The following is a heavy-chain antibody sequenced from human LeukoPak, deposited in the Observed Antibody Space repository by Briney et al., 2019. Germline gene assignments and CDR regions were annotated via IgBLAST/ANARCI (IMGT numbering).Heavy chain of an antibody. CDR1: GGSFSGYY. Sequence: SETLSLTCAVYGGSFSGYYWSWIPQPPGKGLEWIGEINHSGSTNYNPSLKSRVTISVDTSKNQFSLKLSSVTAADTAVYYCARGRICDYWGQGTLVTVSS. CDR2: INHSGST. V-gene: IGHV4-34*01. J-gene: IGHJ4*02. CDR3: ARGRICDY. D-gene: IGHD2-21*01.